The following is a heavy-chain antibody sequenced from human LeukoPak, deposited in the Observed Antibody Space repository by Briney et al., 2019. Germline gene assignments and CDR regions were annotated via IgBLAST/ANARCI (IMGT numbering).Heavy chain of an antibody. CDR1: GFTFSDYY. CDR2: ISSSSSYT. V-gene: IGHV3-11*06. D-gene: IGHD3-3*01. CDR3: ARASISDDFWSGYYGGMDV. J-gene: IGHJ6*02. Sequence: GGSLRLSCAASGFTFSDYYMSWIRQAPGKGLEWVSYISSSSSYTNYADSVKGRFTISRDNAKNSLYLQMNSLRAEDTAVYCCARASISDDFWSGYYGGMDVWGQGTTVTVSS.